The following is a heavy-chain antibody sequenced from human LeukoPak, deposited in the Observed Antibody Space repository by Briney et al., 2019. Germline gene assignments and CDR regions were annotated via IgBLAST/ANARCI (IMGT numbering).Heavy chain of an antibody. CDR3: ARGRITMVRGAPLWFDP. D-gene: IGHD3-10*01. V-gene: IGHV4-34*01. CDR2: INHSGST. Sequence: SETLSLTCAVYGGSFSGYYWNWIRQPPGKGLEWIGEINHSGSTNYNSSLKSRVTISVDTSKNQFSLKLSSVTAADTAVYYCARGRITMVRGAPLWFDPWGQGTLVTVSP. CDR1: GGSFSGYY. J-gene: IGHJ5*02.